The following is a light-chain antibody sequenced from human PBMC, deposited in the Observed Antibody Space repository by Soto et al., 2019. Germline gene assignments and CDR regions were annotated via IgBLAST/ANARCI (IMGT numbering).Light chain of an antibody. Sequence: VFTQSQGTTSLSSGEGANLSCRARQSVTSRYLAWYQQRPGQVPSLLIYGASNRATGIPDRFSGSGSGTDFTLTISGLQPEDFAVYYCQQYGTSLFTVGRGTKVEIK. CDR2: GAS. V-gene: IGKV3-20*01. J-gene: IGKJ4*01. CDR1: QSVTSRY. CDR3: QQYGTSLFT.